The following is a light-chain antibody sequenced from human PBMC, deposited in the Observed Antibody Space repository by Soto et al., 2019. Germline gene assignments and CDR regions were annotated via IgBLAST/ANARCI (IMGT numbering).Light chain of an antibody. J-gene: IGKJ2*01. Sequence: DVQLTQSPSSLSASVGDRVTITCRASQSVATSLNWYHQKPGKAPTLLIYGASILQDGVPSRFSGSGSGTDFTLTISSLQPQEFATYYCQQTYTSPRTFGQGSNLDIK. CDR1: QSVATS. CDR3: QQTYTSPRT. V-gene: IGKV1-39*01. CDR2: GAS.